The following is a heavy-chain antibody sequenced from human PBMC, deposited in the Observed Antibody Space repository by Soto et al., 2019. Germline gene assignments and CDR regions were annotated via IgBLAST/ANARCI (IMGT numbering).Heavy chain of an antibody. J-gene: IGHJ5*02. Sequence: GVSLRLSCSPSAFSISTNYMNWVRQAPGKGLEWISVTYSAGTTHYATSVKGRFTISRDTAKHTPYLLMNSLRNQDTSFYYCAGEPVPLVNREGPWGDGTRV. CDR3: AGEPVPLVNREGP. CDR1: AFSISTNY. V-gene: IGHV3-53*01. D-gene: IGHD2-2*01. CDR2: TYSAGTT.